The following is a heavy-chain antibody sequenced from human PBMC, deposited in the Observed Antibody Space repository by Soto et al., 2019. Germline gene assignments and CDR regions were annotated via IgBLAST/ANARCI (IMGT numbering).Heavy chain of an antibody. CDR3: ARGYYYDSSGYYSNAYYFDY. D-gene: IGHD3-22*01. Sequence: QVQLVQSGAEVKKPGSSVKLSCKASGGTFSSYAISWVRQAPGQGLEWMGGIIPIFGTANYAQKFQGRVTITADESTSTAYMELSSLRSEDTAVYYCARGYYYDSSGYYSNAYYFDYWGQGTLVTVSS. CDR2: IIPIFGTA. V-gene: IGHV1-69*01. CDR1: GGTFSSYA. J-gene: IGHJ4*02.